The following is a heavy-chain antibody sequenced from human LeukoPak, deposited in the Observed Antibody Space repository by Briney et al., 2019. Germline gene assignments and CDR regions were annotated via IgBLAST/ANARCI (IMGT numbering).Heavy chain of an antibody. D-gene: IGHD3-10*01. Sequence: PGRSLRLSCAASGFTFSSYGMHWVRQAPGKGLEWVAVIWYDGSNKYYADSVKGRFTISRDNSKNTLYLQMNSLRAEDTAVYYYARDTLLWFGETNPYYYGMDVWGQGTTVTVSS. J-gene: IGHJ6*02. V-gene: IGHV3-33*01. CDR1: GFTFSSYG. CDR3: ARDTLLWFGETNPYYYGMDV. CDR2: IWYDGSNK.